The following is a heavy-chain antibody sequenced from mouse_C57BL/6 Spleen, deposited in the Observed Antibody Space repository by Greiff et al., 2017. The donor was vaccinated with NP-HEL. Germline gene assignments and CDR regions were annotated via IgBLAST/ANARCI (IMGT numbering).Heavy chain of an antibody. Sequence: QVQLQQSGAELVKPGASVKISCKASGYAFSSYWMNWVKQRPGKGLEWIGQLYPGDGDTNYNGKFKGKATLTADKSSSTAYMQLSSLTSEDSAVYFCAREIITTVGYFDVWGTGTTVTVSS. CDR3: AREIITTVGYFDV. CDR2: LYPGDGDT. V-gene: IGHV1-80*01. CDR1: GYAFSSYW. D-gene: IGHD1-1*01. J-gene: IGHJ1*03.